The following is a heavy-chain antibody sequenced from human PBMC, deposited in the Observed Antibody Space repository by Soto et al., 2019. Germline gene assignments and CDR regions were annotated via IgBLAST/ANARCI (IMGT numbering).Heavy chain of an antibody. J-gene: IGHJ3*02. Sequence: QVQLQQWGAGLLKPSETLSLTCAVYGGSFSGYYWSWIRQPPGKGLEWSGESNHSGSTNYNPSLKSRVIIAVDTSKNQFSLKLSSLTAADTAVYYYARGCSSTCCQDDFDIWGQGTKVTVSS. D-gene: IGHD2-2*01. CDR2: SNHSGST. CDR1: GGSFSGYY. CDR3: ARGCSSTCCQDDFDI. V-gene: IGHV4-34*01.